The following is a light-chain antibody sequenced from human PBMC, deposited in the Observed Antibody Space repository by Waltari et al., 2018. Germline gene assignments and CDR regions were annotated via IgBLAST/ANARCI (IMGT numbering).Light chain of an antibody. CDR3: MQSLQALWT. Sequence: DIVVTQSPLSLPVTPGEPASISCRSSPSLLHSNGYNYLEWYLQKPGQSPQLLIYLGSNRASGVPDRFSGTGSGTDFTLKINRVQAEDVGVYYCMQSLQALWTFGQGTKVDIK. J-gene: IGKJ1*01. CDR1: PSLLHSNGYNY. CDR2: LGS. V-gene: IGKV2-28*01.